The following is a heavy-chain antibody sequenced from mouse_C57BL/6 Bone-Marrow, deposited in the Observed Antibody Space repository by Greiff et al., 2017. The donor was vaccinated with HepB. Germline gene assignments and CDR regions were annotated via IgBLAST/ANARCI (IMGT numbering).Heavy chain of an antibody. D-gene: IGHD1-1*02. CDR1: GFTFSSYA. J-gene: IGHJ2*01. CDR3: ARDLRWYYFDY. Sequence: EVKLMESGGGLVKPGGSLKLSCAASGFTFSSYAMSWVRQTPEKRLEWVATISDGGSYTYYPDNVKGRFTISRDNAKNNLYLQMSHLKSEDTAMYYCARDLRWYYFDYWGQGTTLTVSS. CDR2: ISDGGSYT. V-gene: IGHV5-4*01.